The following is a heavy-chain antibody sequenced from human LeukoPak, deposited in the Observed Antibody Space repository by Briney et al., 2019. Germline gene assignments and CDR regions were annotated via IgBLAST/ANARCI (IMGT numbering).Heavy chain of an antibody. CDR2: IYYSGYT. CDR1: GGSISSYY. J-gene: IGHJ5*02. D-gene: IGHD6-19*01. CDR3: ARHLGIAVKDWFDP. Sequence: PSETLSLTCTVSGGSISSYYWSWIRQPPGKGLEWIGYIYYSGYTNYNPSLKSRVTISVDTSNNQFSLRLNSVTAADTAVYYCARHLGIAVKDWFDPWGQGTLVTVSS. V-gene: IGHV4-59*08.